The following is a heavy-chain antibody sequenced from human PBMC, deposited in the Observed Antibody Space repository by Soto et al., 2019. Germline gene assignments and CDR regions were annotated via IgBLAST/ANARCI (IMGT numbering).Heavy chain of an antibody. CDR3: ARPHRSTWAGYYYYGMDV. CDR1: GGTFSSYA. Sequence: SVKVSCKASGGTFSSYAISWVRQAPGQGLEWMGGIIPIFGTANYAQKFQGRVTITADESTSTAYMGLSSLRSEDTAVYYCARPHRSTWAGYYYYGMDVWGQGTTVTVSS. V-gene: IGHV1-69*13. J-gene: IGHJ6*02. CDR2: IIPIFGTA. D-gene: IGHD7-27*01.